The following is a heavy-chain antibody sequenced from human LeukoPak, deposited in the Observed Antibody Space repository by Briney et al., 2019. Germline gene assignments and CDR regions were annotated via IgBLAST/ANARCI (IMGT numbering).Heavy chain of an antibody. D-gene: IGHD3-3*01. V-gene: IGHV1-18*01. J-gene: IGHJ4*02. CDR3: ARDQQDFWSGYYMDY. CDR2: ISAYNGNT. Sequence: ASVKVSCKASGYTFTSYGISWVRQAPGQGLEWMGWISAYNGNTNYAQKLQGRVTMTTDTSTSTAYMELRSLRSDDTAVYYCARDQQDFWSGYYMDYWGQGTLVTVSS. CDR1: GYTFTSYG.